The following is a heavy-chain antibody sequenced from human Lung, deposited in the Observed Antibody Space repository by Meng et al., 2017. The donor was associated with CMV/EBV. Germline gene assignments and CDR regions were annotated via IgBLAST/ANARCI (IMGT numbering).Heavy chain of an antibody. V-gene: IGHV1-58*01. CDR2: IVVGSGNT. CDR3: AAEALKEQWLVYYYGMDV. J-gene: IGHJ6*02. D-gene: IGHD6-19*01. CDR1: GFTFTSSA. Sequence: SVXVSXXASGFTFTSSAVQWVRQARGQRLEWIGWIVVGSGNTNYAQKFQERVTITRDMSTSTAYMELSSLRSEDTAVYYCAAEALKEQWLVYYYGMDVWGQGTTVXVSS.